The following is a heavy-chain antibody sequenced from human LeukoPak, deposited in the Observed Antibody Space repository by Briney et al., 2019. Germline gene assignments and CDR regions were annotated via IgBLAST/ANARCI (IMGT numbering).Heavy chain of an antibody. D-gene: IGHD5-12*01. J-gene: IGHJ6*02. Sequence: SETLSLTCAVYGGSFSGYYWSWSRQPPGKGLEWIGEINHSGSTNYNPSLKSRVTISVDTSKNQFSLKLSSVTAADTAVYYCARGGLRYYYYGMDVWGQGTTVTVSS. V-gene: IGHV4-34*01. CDR2: INHSGST. CDR3: ARGGLRYYYYGMDV. CDR1: GGSFSGYY.